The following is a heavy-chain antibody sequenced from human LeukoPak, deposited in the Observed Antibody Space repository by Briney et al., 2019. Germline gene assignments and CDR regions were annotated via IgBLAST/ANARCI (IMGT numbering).Heavy chain of an antibody. D-gene: IGHD3-10*01. V-gene: IGHV3-23*01. CDR1: GFSLSNYA. Sequence: GGSLRLSCVVSGFSLSNYAMSWVRQAPGKGLEWVSYISERGGSTTYADSVKGRFTISRDNSLNTVFLQMNSLRAEDTAVYFCAERGVVIRGILVIGYHTEAYHYDYWGQGALVSVSS. CDR2: ISERGGST. J-gene: IGHJ4*02. CDR3: AERGVVIRGILVIGYHTEAYHYDY.